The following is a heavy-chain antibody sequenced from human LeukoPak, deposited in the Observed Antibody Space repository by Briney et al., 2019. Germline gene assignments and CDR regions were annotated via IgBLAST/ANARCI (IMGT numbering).Heavy chain of an antibody. CDR2: INPNSGGT. CDR1: GYTFTGYY. V-gene: IGHV1-2*02. D-gene: IGHD5-24*01. Sequence: ASVKVSCKASGYTFTGYYMHWVRQAPGQGLEWMGWINPNSGGTNYAQKFQGRVTMTRNTSISTAYMELSSLRSEDTAVYYCARGRKWLQFRRAHYYFDYWGQGTLVTVSS. J-gene: IGHJ4*02. CDR3: ARGRKWLQFRRAHYYFDY.